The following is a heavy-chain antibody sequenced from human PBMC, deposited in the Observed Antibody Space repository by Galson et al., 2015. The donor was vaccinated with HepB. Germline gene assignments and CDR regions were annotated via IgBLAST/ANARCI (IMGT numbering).Heavy chain of an antibody. CDR2: IRDKPNNYTR. V-gene: IGHV3-72*01. J-gene: IGHJ4*02. D-gene: IGHD6-19*01. CDR3: ARGYARDGWYPFDR. CDR1: GFTLSDHY. Sequence: SLRLSCAVSGFTLSDHYMDWVRQAPGKGLEWVARIRDKPNNYTREYAASVKGRFTISRDDSTKSLSLQMNSLKSEDTAVYYCARGYARDGWYPFDRWGQGTLVTVSS.